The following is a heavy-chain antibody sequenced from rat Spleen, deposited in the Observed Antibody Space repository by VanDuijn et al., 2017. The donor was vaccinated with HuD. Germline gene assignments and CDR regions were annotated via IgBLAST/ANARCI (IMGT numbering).Heavy chain of an antibody. V-gene: IGHV5-29*01. CDR3: ERQFIYYYSGDDVMDA. CDR2: ISYDGSST. J-gene: IGHJ4*01. D-gene: IGHD1-1*01. CDR1: GFTFSDYY. Sequence: EVQLVESDGGLVQPGRSLKLSCAASGFTFSDYYMAWVRQAPTKGLEWVATISYDGSSTYYRDSVKGRFTISRDNAKSTLYLQMDSLRSEDTATYYCERQFIYYYSGDDVMDAWGQGASVTVSS.